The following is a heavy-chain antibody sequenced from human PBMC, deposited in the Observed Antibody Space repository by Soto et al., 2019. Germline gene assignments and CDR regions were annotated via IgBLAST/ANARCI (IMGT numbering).Heavy chain of an antibody. V-gene: IGHV3-66*01. Sequence: EVQLVESGGGLVQPGGSLRLSCAASGFTVSSHYMTWVRQAPGKGLEWVSVISNEGTTYYADSVKGRFTISRDSSKNTLFLQMNSLRAEDTAVYHSARDTFGGAYDFWHGGQGTLVTVSS. J-gene: IGHJ4*02. D-gene: IGHD3-3*01. CDR1: GFTVSSHY. CDR2: ISNEGTT. CDR3: ARDTFGGAYDFWH.